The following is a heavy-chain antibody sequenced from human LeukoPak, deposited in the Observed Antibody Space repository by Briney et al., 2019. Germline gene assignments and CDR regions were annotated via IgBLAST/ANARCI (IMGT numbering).Heavy chain of an antibody. D-gene: IGHD3-10*01. CDR1: GGSISSSSYY. CDR3: ARLPMVRGVTGYYYYYMDV. Sequence: SETLSLTCTVSGGSISSSSYYWGWIRQPPGKGLEWIGSIYYSGSTYYNPSLKSRVTISVDTSKNQFSLKLSSVTVADTAVYYCARLPMVRGVTGYYYYYMDVWGKGTTVTISS. J-gene: IGHJ6*03. CDR2: IYYSGST. V-gene: IGHV4-39*01.